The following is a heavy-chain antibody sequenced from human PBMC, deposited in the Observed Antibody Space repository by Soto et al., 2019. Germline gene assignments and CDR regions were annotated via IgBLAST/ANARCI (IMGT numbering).Heavy chain of an antibody. CDR2: IYYSGRT. CDR1: GGSISSGDYY. D-gene: IGHD4-17*01. CDR3: ARDGITTVVTDYWYFDL. Sequence: QVQLQESGPGLVQSSQTLSLTCTVSGGSISSGDYYWSWIRQAPGKGLEWIGYIYYSGRTYYNPSLKSRVTISVDTSKNQFSLKLSSVTAADTAVYYCARDGITTVVTDYWYFDLWGRGTLVTVSS. J-gene: IGHJ2*01. V-gene: IGHV4-30-4*01.